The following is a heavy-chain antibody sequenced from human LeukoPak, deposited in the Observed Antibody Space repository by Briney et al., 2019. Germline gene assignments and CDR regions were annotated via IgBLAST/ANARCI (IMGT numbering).Heavy chain of an antibody. D-gene: IGHD4-17*01. Sequence: SETLSLTCAVSGGSISSYYWSWIRQPPGKGLEWIGYIYYSGSTNYNPSLKSRVTISVDTSKNQFSLKLSSVTAADTAVYYCARAPGTVTTFDYWGQGTLVTVSS. CDR3: ARAPGTVTTFDY. CDR2: IYYSGST. J-gene: IGHJ4*02. CDR1: GGSISSYY. V-gene: IGHV4-59*01.